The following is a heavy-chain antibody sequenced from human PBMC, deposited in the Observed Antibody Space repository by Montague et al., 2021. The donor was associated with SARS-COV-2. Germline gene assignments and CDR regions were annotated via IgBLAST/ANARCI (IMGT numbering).Heavy chain of an antibody. Sequence: SETLSLTCAVYGGSFSTYYWAWIRQSPGKGLEWIGNIDHGGNTNYNPSLKSRVSMSVDTSSSRFSLYLTSVTAADAAVYYCARDQTVLEWIWYGMDVWGPGTTITVSS. CDR2: IDHGGNT. V-gene: IGHV4-34*01. CDR3: ARDQTVLEWIWYGMDV. J-gene: IGHJ6*02. D-gene: IGHD3-3*01. CDR1: GGSFSTYY.